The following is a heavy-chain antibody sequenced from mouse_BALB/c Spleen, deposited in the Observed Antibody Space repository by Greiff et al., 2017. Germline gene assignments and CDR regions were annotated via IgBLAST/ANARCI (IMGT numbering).Heavy chain of an antibody. J-gene: IGHJ3*01. V-gene: IGHV5-4*02. CDR3: AIGTYDYFAWFAY. Sequence: EVQGVESGGGLVKPGGSLKLSCAASGFTFSDYYMYWVRQTPEKRLEWVATISDGGSYTYYPDSVKGRFTISRDNAKNNLYLQMSSLKSEDTAMYYCAIGTYDYFAWFAYWGQGTLVTVSA. CDR2: ISDGGSYT. D-gene: IGHD2-4*01. CDR1: GFTFSDYY.